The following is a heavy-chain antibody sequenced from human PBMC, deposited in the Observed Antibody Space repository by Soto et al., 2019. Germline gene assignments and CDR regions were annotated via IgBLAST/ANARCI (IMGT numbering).Heavy chain of an antibody. CDR1: GGSVSGYY. Sequence: QALPITCAVCGGSVSGYYWRWIRQPTGKVLEWIAYIYYIGNTNNNPSLKSRVTISVDTSKNEFSLKLASVTAADTAVYFCVRHGGLKISGSDHAFGIRGEGIMGTVSS. CDR2: IYYIGNT. D-gene: IGHD5-12*01. J-gene: IGHJ3*02. V-gene: IGHV4-34*11. CDR3: VRHGGLKISGSDHAFGI.